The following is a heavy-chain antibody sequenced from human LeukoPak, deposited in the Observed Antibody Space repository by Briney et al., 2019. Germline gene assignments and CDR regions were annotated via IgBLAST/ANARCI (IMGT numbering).Heavy chain of an antibody. J-gene: IGHJ4*02. Sequence: GGSLRLSCAASGFTFSNYWMSWVRQAPGNGLEWVANIKEDGSEKYYVDSVKGRFTISRDNARNSLYLQMNSLRAEDTAVYYCASGRQLGYWGQGTLVTVSS. D-gene: IGHD6-13*01. CDR1: GFTFSNYW. CDR3: ASGRQLGY. CDR2: IKEDGSEK. V-gene: IGHV3-7*01.